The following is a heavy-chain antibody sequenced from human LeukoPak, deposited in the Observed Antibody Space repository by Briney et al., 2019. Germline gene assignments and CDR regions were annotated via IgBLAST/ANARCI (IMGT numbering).Heavy chain of an antibody. V-gene: IGHV4-34*01. CDR3: ARAHYYGSGSYVYYYYYMDV. CDR1: GGSFSGYY. D-gene: IGHD3-10*01. CDR2: INHSGST. Sequence: SETLSLTCAVCGGSFSGYYWSWIRQPPGKGLEWIGEINHSGSTNYNPSLKSRVTISVDTSKNQFSLKLSSVTAADTAVYYCARAHYYGSGSYVYYYYYMDVWGKGTTVTVSS. J-gene: IGHJ6*03.